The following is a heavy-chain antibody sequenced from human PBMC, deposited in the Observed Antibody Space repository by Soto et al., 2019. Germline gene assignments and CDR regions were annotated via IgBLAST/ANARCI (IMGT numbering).Heavy chain of an antibody. CDR1: GGTFSNYD. J-gene: IGHJ6*02. Sequence: QVPLVQSGAEVKKPGSSVKVSCKASGGTFSNYDIIWVRQAPGQGLEWMGGIIPIFATPNYAQKFKGRVTITADESTNTAYMELSSLRSEDTAVYYCARGRADYNNAYLGRGMDVWGQGTTVTVSS. V-gene: IGHV1-69*12. D-gene: IGHD4-4*01. CDR3: ARGRADYNNAYLGRGMDV. CDR2: IIPIFATP.